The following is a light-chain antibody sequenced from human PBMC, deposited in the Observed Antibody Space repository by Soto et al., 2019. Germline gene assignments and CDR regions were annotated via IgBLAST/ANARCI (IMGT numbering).Light chain of an antibody. CDR3: CSYAGSSALV. V-gene: IGLV2-23*02. J-gene: IGLJ3*02. Sequence: QSVLTQPASVSGSPGQSITISCTGSSSDVGSHDLVSWYQQYPGKAPKFMIYEVSQRPSGVSNRFSGSKSGNTASLTISGLQAEDEADYHCCSYAGSSALVCGGGTKLTVL. CDR2: EVS. CDR1: SSDVGSHDL.